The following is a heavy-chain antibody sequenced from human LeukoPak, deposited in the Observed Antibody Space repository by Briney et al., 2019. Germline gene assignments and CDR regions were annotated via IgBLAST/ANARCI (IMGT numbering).Heavy chain of an antibody. Sequence: GGSLRLSCAASGFTFSSYAMHWVRQAPGKGLEWVAVISYDGSNKYYADSVKGRFTISRDNSKNTLYLQMNSLRAEDTAVYYCARASYGYGNTWFDPWGQGTLVTVSS. CDR1: GFTFSSYA. V-gene: IGHV3-30*04. D-gene: IGHD5-18*01. CDR2: ISYDGSNK. J-gene: IGHJ5*02. CDR3: ARASYGYGNTWFDP.